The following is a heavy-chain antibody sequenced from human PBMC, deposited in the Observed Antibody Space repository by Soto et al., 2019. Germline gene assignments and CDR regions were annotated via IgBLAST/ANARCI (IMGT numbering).Heavy chain of an antibody. CDR3: AKEVTVAGDLDY. V-gene: IGHV3-30*18. CDR2: ISSDGNTK. J-gene: IGHJ4*01. D-gene: IGHD6-19*01. Sequence: GGSLRLSCVASGFTFSSYGIHWVRQAPGKGLEWVAVISSDGNTKYYADSMKGRFTISRDNSRNTLYLQMDSLRPEDTAVYYCAKEVTVAGDLDYWGHGTLVTVSS. CDR1: GFTFSSYG.